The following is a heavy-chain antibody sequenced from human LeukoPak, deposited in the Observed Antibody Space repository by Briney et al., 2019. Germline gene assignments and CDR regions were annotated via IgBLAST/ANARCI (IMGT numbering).Heavy chain of an antibody. D-gene: IGHD1-26*01. CDR2: ISGSGGST. Sequence: PGGSLRLSCAASGFTFSSYVMSWVRQAPGKGLEWVSAISGSGGSTYHADSVKGRFTISRDNSKNTLYLQMNSLRAEDTAVYYCAKEGELPTHFDYWGQGTLVTVSS. CDR1: GFTFSSYV. CDR3: AKEGELPTHFDY. J-gene: IGHJ4*02. V-gene: IGHV3-23*01.